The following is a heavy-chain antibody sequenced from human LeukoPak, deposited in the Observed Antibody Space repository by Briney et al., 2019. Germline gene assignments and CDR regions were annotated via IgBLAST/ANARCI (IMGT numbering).Heavy chain of an antibody. Sequence: SETLSLTCTVSGSSITNTYYWAWLRQPPGKGLEWIATVFQLQTVRTFSNPSLESRVTLSLDTSQNQFSLNLTSVTAADTALYFRARVLNVPKLIDSWGQGTLVTVSS. CDR3: ARVLNVPKLIDS. D-gene: IGHD3-16*01. CDR1: GSSITNTYY. J-gene: IGHJ4*02. CDR2: VFQLQTVRT. V-gene: IGHV4-38-2*02.